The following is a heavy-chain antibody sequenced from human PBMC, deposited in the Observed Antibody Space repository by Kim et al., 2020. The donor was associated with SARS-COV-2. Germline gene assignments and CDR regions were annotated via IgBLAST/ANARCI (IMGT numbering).Heavy chain of an antibody. Sequence: SETLSLTCAVYGGSFSGYYWSWIRQPPGKGLEWIGEINHSGSTNYNPSLKSRVTISVDTSKNQFSLKLSSVTAADTAVYYCARGGLIVVVVAAINWFDP. CDR1: GGSFSGYY. D-gene: IGHD2-15*01. V-gene: IGHV4-34*01. CDR3: ARGGLIVVVVAAINWFDP. CDR2: INHSGST. J-gene: IGHJ5*02.